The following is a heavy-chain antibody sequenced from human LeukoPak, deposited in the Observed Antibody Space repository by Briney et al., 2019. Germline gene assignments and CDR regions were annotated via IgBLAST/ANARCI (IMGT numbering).Heavy chain of an antibody. V-gene: IGHV1-69*05. Sequence: SVKVSCKASGGTFSSYAISWVRQAPGQGLEWVGGIIPIFGTANYAQKFQGRVTITTDESTSTAYMELSSLRSEDTAVYYCARDEKWEPLSRGNAFDIWGQGTMVTVSS. CDR1: GGTFSSYA. CDR2: IIPIFGTA. CDR3: ARDEKWEPLSRGNAFDI. J-gene: IGHJ3*02. D-gene: IGHD1-26*01.